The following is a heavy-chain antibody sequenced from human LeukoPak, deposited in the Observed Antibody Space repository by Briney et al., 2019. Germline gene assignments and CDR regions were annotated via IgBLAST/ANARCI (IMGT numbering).Heavy chain of an antibody. Sequence: GGSLRLSCVASGFTFNTYVMTWVRQAPGKGLEWVSDISGSGDITSYADSVKGRFTISRDNSKNTLCLQMNNLRVEDTAIYYCAKDWGGWGQGTLVTVSS. CDR3: AKDWGG. V-gene: IGHV3-23*01. D-gene: IGHD3-16*01. CDR1: GFTFNTYV. J-gene: IGHJ4*02. CDR2: ISGSGDIT.